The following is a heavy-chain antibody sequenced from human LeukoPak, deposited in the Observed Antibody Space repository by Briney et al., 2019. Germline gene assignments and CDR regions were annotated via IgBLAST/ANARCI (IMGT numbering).Heavy chain of an antibody. CDR2: IYSGGST. V-gene: IGHV3-53*05. CDR1: GFIFSSYS. Sequence: PGGSLRLSCAASGFIFSSYSMNWVRQAPGKGLEWVSVIYSGGSTYYADSVKGRFTISRDKSKNTVYLQMNSLRFEDTAMYYCARNWFDPWGQGTLVTVSS. J-gene: IGHJ5*02. CDR3: ARNWFDP.